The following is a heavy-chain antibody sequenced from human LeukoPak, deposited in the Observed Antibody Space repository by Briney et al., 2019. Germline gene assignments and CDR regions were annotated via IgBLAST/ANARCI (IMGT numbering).Heavy chain of an antibody. V-gene: IGHV3-33*01. Sequence: QPGRSLRLSCAASGFTFSNYGMHWVRQAPGKGLEWVAVTWYGGSNKYYADSVKGRFTISRDNSKNTLYLQMNSLRAEDTAVYYCARVLVPAATSRYYYYGMDVWGQGTTVTVSS. CDR1: GFTFSNYG. D-gene: IGHD2-2*01. CDR3: ARVLVPAATSRYYYYGMDV. CDR2: TWYGGSNK. J-gene: IGHJ6*02.